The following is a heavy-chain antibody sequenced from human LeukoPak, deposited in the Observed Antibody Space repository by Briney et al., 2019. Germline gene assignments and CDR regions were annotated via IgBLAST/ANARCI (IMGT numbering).Heavy chain of an antibody. D-gene: IGHD6-13*01. CDR2: INHSGST. V-gene: IGHV4-34*01. J-gene: IGHJ6*03. CDR1: GGSFSGYY. Sequence: SETLSLTCAVYGGSFSGYYWSWIRQPPGKGLEWSGEINHSGSTNYNPSLKSRVTISVDTSKNQFSLKLSSVTAADTAVYYCARGSSSRAAWDYYYYMDVWGKGTTVTVSS. CDR3: ARGSSSRAAWDYYYYMDV.